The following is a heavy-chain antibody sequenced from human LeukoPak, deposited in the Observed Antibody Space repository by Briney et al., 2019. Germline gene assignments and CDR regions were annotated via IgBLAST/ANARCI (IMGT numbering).Heavy chain of an antibody. CDR2: ISGSGTDT. CDR3: ATLHFYAMGV. CDR1: GLRFSGQY. J-gene: IGHJ6*01. Sequence: GKSLRLSCAASGLRFSGQYMIWIRQAPGKGLEWVAFISGSGTDTFYADSVKGRFFISKDNTRDSLSLQMTSLSAGDTAMYYCATLHFYAMGVWGQGTTVTVSS. V-gene: IGHV3-11*01.